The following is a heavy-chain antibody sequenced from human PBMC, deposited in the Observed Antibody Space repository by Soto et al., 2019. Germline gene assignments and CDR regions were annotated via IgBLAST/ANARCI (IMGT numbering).Heavy chain of an antibody. J-gene: IGHJ4*02. CDR2: ISWNSGNI. D-gene: IGHD5-12*01. CDR3: AKLISGYSGYEYFDY. CDR1: GFTFNDYT. V-gene: IGHV3-9*01. Sequence: PGGSLILSCAASGFTFNDYTMHWVRQAPGKGLEWVSGISWNSGNIGYADSVKGRFTISRDNAKNSLYLQMNSLRAEDTALYYCAKLISGYSGYEYFDYWGQGTLVTVSS.